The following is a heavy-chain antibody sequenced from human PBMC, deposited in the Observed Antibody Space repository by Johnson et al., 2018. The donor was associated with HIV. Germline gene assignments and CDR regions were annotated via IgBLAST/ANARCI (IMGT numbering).Heavy chain of an antibody. V-gene: IGHV3-33*01. CDR3: ARPRSAVLPAGAFDI. J-gene: IGHJ3*02. CDR1: GLSLSAYG. D-gene: IGHD2-2*01. Sequence: QEQLVESGGGVVQPGTSLRLSCEGSGLSLSAYGLHWVRQAPGKGLEWVAVIWPDGSNRYYSDSVKGRFTISRDNSKNTLYLQMNSLGAEDTALYYCARPRSAVLPAGAFDIWGQGTMVTVSS. CDR2: IWPDGSNR.